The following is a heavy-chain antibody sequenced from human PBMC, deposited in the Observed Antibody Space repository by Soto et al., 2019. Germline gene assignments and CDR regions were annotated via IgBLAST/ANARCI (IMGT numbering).Heavy chain of an antibody. D-gene: IGHD6-25*01. CDR2: MNLNNGNA. J-gene: IGHJ4*02. V-gene: IGHV1-8*02. Sequence: AASVKVSCKASGYTFTGYYMHWVRQAPGQGLEWMGWMNLNNGNAGFAQKFRGRINMTRNTSISTAYLELSSLRSDDSAVYFCARRKERSGPYYLDLWGQGTQVTVSS. CDR1: GYTFTGYY. CDR3: ARRKERSGPYYLDL.